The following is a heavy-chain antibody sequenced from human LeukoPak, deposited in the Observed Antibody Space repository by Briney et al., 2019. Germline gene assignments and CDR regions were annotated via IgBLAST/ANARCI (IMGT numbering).Heavy chain of an antibody. CDR2: ISGNGGTT. V-gene: IGHV3-23*01. J-gene: IGHJ5*02. D-gene: IGHD1-26*01. CDR1: GFTFSNYD. Sequence: PGGSLRLSCAASGFTFSNYDMNWVRQAPGKGLEWVSVISGNGGTTFYADSVKGRFTISRDNSKNTLYLQMNSLRGEDTAVYYCAKDPREALPSNWFDPWGQGTLVTVSS. CDR3: AKDPREALPSNWFDP.